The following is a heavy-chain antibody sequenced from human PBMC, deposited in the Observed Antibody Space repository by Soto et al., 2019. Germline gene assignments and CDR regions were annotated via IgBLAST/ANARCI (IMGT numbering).Heavy chain of an antibody. CDR3: ARAHNVPGGAHFDY. Sequence: PGGSLRLSCAASGFTFSSYAMHWVRQAPGKGLEYVSAISSNGGSTYYANSVKGRFTISRDNSKNTLYLQMGSLRAEDMAVYYCARAHNVPGGAHFDYWSQGTLVTVSS. V-gene: IGHV3-64*01. CDR1: GFTFSSYA. D-gene: IGHD1-1*01. J-gene: IGHJ4*02. CDR2: ISSNGGST.